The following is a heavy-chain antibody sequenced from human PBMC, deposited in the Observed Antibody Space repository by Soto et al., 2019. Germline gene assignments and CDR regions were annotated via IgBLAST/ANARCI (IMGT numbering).Heavy chain of an antibody. V-gene: IGHV5-51*01. D-gene: IGHD3-10*01. CDR3: ARGGSDYGLDY. Sequence: PGESLKISCKCSGYSFTSWWIGWVRQMPGKGPEWMGIIFPGDSETRYSPSFQGQVTISVDKSISTAYLQWSSLKASDTATYYCARGGSDYGLDYWGQGTLVTVSS. CDR1: GYSFTSWW. J-gene: IGHJ4*02. CDR2: IFPGDSET.